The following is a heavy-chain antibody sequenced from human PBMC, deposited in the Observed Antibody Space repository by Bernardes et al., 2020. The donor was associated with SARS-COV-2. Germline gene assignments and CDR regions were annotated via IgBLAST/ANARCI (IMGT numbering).Heavy chain of an antibody. CDR3: ARDSAAAGTGSSYYYYGMDV. D-gene: IGHD6-13*01. V-gene: IGHV3-33*01. J-gene: IGHJ6*02. CDR2: IWYDGSNK. Sequence: GGSLRLSCAASGFTFSSYGMHWVRQAPGKGLEWVAVIWYDGSNKYYADSVKGRFTISRDNSKNTLYLQMNSLRAEDTAVYYCARDSAAAGTGSSYYYYGMDVWGQGTTVTVSS. CDR1: GFTFSSYG.